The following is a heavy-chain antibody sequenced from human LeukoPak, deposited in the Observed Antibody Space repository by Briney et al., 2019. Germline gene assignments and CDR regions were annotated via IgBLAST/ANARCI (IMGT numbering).Heavy chain of an antibody. CDR3: ATLPGDFWSGCFTFDY. CDR2: FDPEDGET. CDR1: GYTLTELS. J-gene: IGHJ4*02. V-gene: IGHV1-24*01. Sequence: ASVKVSCKVSGYTLTELSMHWVRQAPGKGLEWMGGFDPEDGETIYAQKFQGRVTMTEDTSTDTAYMELSSLRPEDTAVYYCATLPGDFWSGCFTFDYWGQGTLVTVSS. D-gene: IGHD3-3*01.